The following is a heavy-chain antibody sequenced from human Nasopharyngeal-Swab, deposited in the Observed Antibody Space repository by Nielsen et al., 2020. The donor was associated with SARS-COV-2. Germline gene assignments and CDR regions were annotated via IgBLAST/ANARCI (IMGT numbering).Heavy chain of an antibody. Sequence: SDTLSLTCTVSGGFISNYYWSWIRQPPGKGLEWIGDIHDSGNTNYNPSLKSRVTISVDTSKNQFSLKLTSVTAADTAVYYCARHVRYYYYYMDVWGKGTTVTVSS. CDR2: IHDSGNT. V-gene: IGHV4-59*08. J-gene: IGHJ6*03. D-gene: IGHD2/OR15-2a*01. CDR1: GGFISNYY. CDR3: ARHVRYYYYYMDV.